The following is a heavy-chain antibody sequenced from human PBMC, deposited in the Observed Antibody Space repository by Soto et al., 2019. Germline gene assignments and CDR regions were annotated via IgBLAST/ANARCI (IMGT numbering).Heavy chain of an antibody. CDR3: AKDYATFDY. V-gene: IGHV3-30*18. J-gene: IGHJ4*02. CDR1: GFTFSSYG. D-gene: IGHD2-2*01. CDR2: SSYEGIYK. Sequence: PGGSLRLSCAASGFTFSSYGMHWVRQAPGKGLEWVAASSYEGIYKYFADSVKGRFTISRDNSKNTLYLQMNSLRAEDTAVYYCAKDYATFDYWGQGT.